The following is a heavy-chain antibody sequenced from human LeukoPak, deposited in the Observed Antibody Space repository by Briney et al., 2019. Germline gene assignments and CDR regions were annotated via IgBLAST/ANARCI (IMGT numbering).Heavy chain of an antibody. V-gene: IGHV3-73*01. CDR1: GLTFSGSA. CDR2: IRSKANSYAT. Sequence: SGGSLRLSCAASGLTFSGSAMHWVRQASGKGLEWVGRIRSKANSYATAYAESVKGRFTISRDDSKNTAYLQMNSLKTEDTAVYYCTSTRVAAAGTFDPWGQGTLVTVSS. D-gene: IGHD6-13*01. CDR3: TSTRVAAAGTFDP. J-gene: IGHJ5*02.